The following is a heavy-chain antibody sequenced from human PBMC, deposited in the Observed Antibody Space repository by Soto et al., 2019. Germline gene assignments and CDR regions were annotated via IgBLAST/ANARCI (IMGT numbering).Heavy chain of an antibody. CDR3: ARDARSADYDY. D-gene: IGHD3-16*01. J-gene: IGHJ4*02. CDR1: GFTFSTHA. V-gene: IGHV3-48*02. CDR2: IHGTRSII. Sequence: EVQLVESGGGLVQPGGSLRLSCAVSGFTFSTHAMNWVRQAPGKGLEWVAYIHGTRSIIYYADSVKGRFTISRDNAKNSLFLQMDSLRDEDTAVYYGARDARSADYDYWGQGTLVTASS.